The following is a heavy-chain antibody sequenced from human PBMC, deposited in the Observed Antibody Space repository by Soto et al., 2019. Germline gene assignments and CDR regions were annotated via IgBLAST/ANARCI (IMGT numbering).Heavy chain of an antibody. V-gene: IGHV1-18*01. Sequence: QVQLVQSGAEVKKPGASVIISCKASDYTFTNYDFNWVRQAPGQGLEWMGWISTGNGNTKYAQTFQGRVTMTTDTATRTAYMELRSLTSADTAVYSCARWATVTNDFWGQGTRFTVSS. CDR1: DYTFTNYD. CDR3: ARWATVTNDF. D-gene: IGHD4-17*01. J-gene: IGHJ4*02. CDR2: ISTGNGNT.